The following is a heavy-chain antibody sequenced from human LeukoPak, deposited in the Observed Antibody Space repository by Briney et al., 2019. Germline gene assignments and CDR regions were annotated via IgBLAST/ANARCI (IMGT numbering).Heavy chain of an antibody. Sequence: GGSLRLSCAASRFPVSSNYMNWVRQAPGKGPEWVSVIYSGGSTYYADSVKGRFTISRDNAKNSLYLQMNSLRAEDTAVYYCAREGSSSPFDYWGQGTLVTVSS. CDR3: AREGSSSPFDY. V-gene: IGHV3-53*01. CDR1: RFPVSSNY. J-gene: IGHJ4*02. CDR2: IYSGGST. D-gene: IGHD6-6*01.